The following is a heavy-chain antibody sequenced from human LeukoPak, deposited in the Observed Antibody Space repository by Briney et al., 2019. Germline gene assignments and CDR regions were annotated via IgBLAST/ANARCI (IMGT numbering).Heavy chain of an antibody. CDR1: GFTFSSYS. D-gene: IGHD2-2*02. CDR2: INHSGST. V-gene: IGHV4-34*01. Sequence: GSLRLSCAASGFTFSSYSMNWVRQPPGKGLEWIGEINHSGSTNYNPSLESRVTISVDTSKNQFSLKLSSVTAADTAVYYCARDRYCTSTSCYMPTHYWGQGTLVTVSS. CDR3: ARDRYCTSTSCYMPTHY. J-gene: IGHJ4*02.